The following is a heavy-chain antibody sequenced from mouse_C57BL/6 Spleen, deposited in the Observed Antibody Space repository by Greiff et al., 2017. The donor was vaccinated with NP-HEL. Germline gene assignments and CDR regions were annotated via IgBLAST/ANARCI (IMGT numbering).Heavy chain of an antibody. V-gene: IGHV10-3*01. J-gene: IGHJ4*01. CDR2: IRSKSSNYAT. CDR3: VRGGLYYGNYDYAMDY. CDR1: GFTFNTYA. D-gene: IGHD2-1*01. Sequence: EVQLVESGGGLVQPKGSLKLSCAASGFTFNTYAMHWVRQAPGKGLEWVARIRSKSSNYATYYADSVKDRFTISRDDSQSMLYLQMNNLKTEDTAMYYCVRGGLYYGNYDYAMDYWGQGTSVTVSS.